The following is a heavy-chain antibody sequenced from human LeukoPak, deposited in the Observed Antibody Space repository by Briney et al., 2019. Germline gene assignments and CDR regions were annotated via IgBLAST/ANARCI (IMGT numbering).Heavy chain of an antibody. CDR3: AVVFTSYWYFDL. Sequence: SETLSLTCTVSGVSISGSSYYWGWIRQSPGQGLEWIAFLFHSGSPYYNPSLKSRVTMSIDTSKNHFSLTLNSVTAADAAVFYCAVVFTSYWYFDLWGRGTLVTVSS. CDR1: GVSISGSSYY. J-gene: IGHJ2*01. D-gene: IGHD2-8*02. V-gene: IGHV4-39*07. CDR2: LFHSGSP.